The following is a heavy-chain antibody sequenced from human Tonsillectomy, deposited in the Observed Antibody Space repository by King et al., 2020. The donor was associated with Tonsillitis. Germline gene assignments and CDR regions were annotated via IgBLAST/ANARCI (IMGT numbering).Heavy chain of an antibody. J-gene: IGHJ4*02. D-gene: IGHD3-10*01. CDR3: AKDMSHGSGSYKVDY. CDR1: GFTFSNYA. V-gene: IGHV3-23*04. Sequence: VQLVESGGGLVQPGGSLRLSCAASGFTFSNYAMNWVRQAPGKGLEWVSSVSGSGGTTYYADSVKGRFTISRDNSKNTLLLQMNSLRAEDTAVYYCAKDMSHGSGSYKVDYWGQGTLVTVSS. CDR2: VSGSGGTT.